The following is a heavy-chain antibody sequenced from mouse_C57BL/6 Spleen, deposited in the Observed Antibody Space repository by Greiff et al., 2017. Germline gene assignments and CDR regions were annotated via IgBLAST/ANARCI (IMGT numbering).Heavy chain of an antibody. Sequence: VQLQQPGAELVRPGYSVKLSCKASGYTFTSYWMHWVKQRPIQGLEWIGNIDPSDSETHYNQKFKDKATLTVDKSSSTAYMQLSSLTSEDSAVYYGARSRNWGYFDVWGTGATVTVSS. J-gene: IGHJ1*03. V-gene: IGHV1-52*01. CDR1: GYTFTSYW. CDR2: IDPSDSET. D-gene: IGHD4-1*01. CDR3: ARSRNWGYFDV.